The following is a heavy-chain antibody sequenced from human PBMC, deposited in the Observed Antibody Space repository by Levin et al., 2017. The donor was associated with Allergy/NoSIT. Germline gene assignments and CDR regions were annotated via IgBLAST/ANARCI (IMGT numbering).Heavy chain of an antibody. Sequence: QTLSLTCTFSGFSLTTSGMRVSWIRQPPGKALEWLARIDWDDDKFYSTSLKTRLTISKDTSKNQVVLTMTNMDPVDTATYYCARTSYSSGYYTIDYWGQGTLVTVSS. CDR2: IDWDDDK. CDR3: ARTSYSSGYYTIDY. J-gene: IGHJ4*02. V-gene: IGHV2-70*04. CDR1: GFSLTTSGMR. D-gene: IGHD3-22*01.